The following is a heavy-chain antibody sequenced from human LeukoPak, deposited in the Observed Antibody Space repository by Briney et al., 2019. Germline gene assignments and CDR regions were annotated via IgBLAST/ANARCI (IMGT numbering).Heavy chain of an antibody. CDR1: GYTFTSYG. D-gene: IGHD3-10*01. CDR2: ISAYNGNT. V-gene: IGHV1-18*01. Sequence: ASVKVSCKASGYTFTSYGISWVRQAPGQGLEWMGWISAYNGNTNYAQKLQGRVTMTTDTSTSTAYMELRSLRSEDTAVYYCATPSYGSGSYYPFDYWGQGTLVTVSS. CDR3: ATPSYGSGSYYPFDY. J-gene: IGHJ4*02.